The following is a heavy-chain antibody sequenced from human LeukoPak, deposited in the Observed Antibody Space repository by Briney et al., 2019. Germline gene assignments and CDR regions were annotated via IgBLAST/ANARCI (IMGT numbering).Heavy chain of an antibody. CDR1: GFTFNSYA. V-gene: IGHV4-59*06. CDR2: IWYSGFT. J-gene: IGHJ5*02. D-gene: IGHD4/OR15-4a*01. CDR3: ARVRDWFDP. Sequence: PGGSLRLSCAASGFTFNSYAMTWVRQPPGKGLEWIGYIWYSGFTYYNPSLKSRVTISVDTSKDQFFLKLSSVTAADTAMYYCARVRDWFDPWGQGTLVTVSS.